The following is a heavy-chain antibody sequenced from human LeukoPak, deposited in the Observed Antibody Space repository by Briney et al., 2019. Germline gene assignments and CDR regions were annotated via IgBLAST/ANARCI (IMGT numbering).Heavy chain of an antibody. CDR1: GFTFSSYA. J-gene: IGHJ4*02. Sequence: PGGSLRLSCAASGFTFSSYAMSWVRQAPGKGLEWVSAISGSGGSTYYADSVKGRFTISRDNSKNTLYLQMNSLRAEDTAVYYCAKGLRYFDWFQGNYFVYWGQGTLVTVSS. CDR2: ISGSGGST. D-gene: IGHD3-9*01. V-gene: IGHV3-23*01. CDR3: AKGLRYFDWFQGNYFVY.